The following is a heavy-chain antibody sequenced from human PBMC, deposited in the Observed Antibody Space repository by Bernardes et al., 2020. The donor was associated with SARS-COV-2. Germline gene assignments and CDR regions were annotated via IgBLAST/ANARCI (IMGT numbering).Heavy chain of an antibody. D-gene: IGHD6-13*01. CDR3: ARGGTYSSSWYPHRYYYYGMDV. Sequence: ASVKVSCKASGYTFTGYYMHWVRQAPGQGLEWMGWINPTSGGTNYAQKFQGWVTMTRDTSISTAYMELSRLRSDDTAVYYCARGGTYSSSWYPHRYYYYGMDVWGQGTTVTVSS. CDR2: INPTSGGT. J-gene: IGHJ6*02. V-gene: IGHV1-2*04. CDR1: GYTFTGYY.